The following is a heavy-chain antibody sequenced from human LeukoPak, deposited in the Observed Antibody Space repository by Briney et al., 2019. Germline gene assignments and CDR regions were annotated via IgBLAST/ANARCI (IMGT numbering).Heavy chain of an antibody. CDR1: GFTFSSYA. CDR2: ISYDGSNK. D-gene: IGHD3-3*01. Sequence: GGSLRLSCAASGFTFSSYAMHWVRQAPGKGLEWVAVISYDGSNKYYADSVKGRFTISRDNSKNTLYLQMNSLRAEDTAVYYCARDGIFGVVPANYFDYWGQGTLVTVSS. J-gene: IGHJ4*02. CDR3: ARDGIFGVVPANYFDY. V-gene: IGHV3-30-3*01.